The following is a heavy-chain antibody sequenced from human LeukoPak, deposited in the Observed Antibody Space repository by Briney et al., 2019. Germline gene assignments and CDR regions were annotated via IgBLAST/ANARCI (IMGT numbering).Heavy chain of an antibody. CDR1: GGSISSGGYY. J-gene: IGHJ5*02. CDR3: ARDRYDSRST. D-gene: IGHD3-22*01. V-gene: IGHV4-31*03. Sequence: SETLSLTCTVSGGSISSGGYYWSWIRQHPGKGLEWIGYIYYSGSTYYNPSLKSRVTISVDTSKNQFSLKLSSVTAADTAVYYCARDRYDSRSTWGQGTLVTVFS. CDR2: IYYSGST.